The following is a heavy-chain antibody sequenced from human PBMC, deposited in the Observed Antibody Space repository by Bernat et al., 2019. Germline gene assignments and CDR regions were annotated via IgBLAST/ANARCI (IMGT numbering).Heavy chain of an antibody. J-gene: IGHJ5*02. Sequence: KLMEFGPEVKNPGASMKVACKTSGYSFTTFGISWVRQAPGQGLEWVGWISTYNGDTKYAQKFQDRVTLTTDTSTRTAYLELRSLRSDDTAVYYCARAFCSSATCDCGFDPWGQGTLVTVSS. CDR2: ISTYNGDT. D-gene: IGHD2-2*01. CDR3: ARAFCSSATCDCGFDP. V-gene: IGHV1-18*01. CDR1: GYSFTTFG.